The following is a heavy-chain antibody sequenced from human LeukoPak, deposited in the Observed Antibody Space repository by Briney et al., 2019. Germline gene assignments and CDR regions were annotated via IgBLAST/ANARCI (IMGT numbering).Heavy chain of an antibody. CDR3: ARVPDYDFWSGYMDV. V-gene: IGHV4-61*02. J-gene: IGHJ6*03. CDR2: IYTSGST. Sequence: SETLSLTCTVSGGSISSGSYYWSWIRQPAGKGLEWIGRIYTSGSTNYNPSLKSRVTISVDTSKNQFSLKLSSVTAADTAVYYCARVPDYDFWSGYMDVWGKGTTVTVSS. CDR1: GGSISSGSYY. D-gene: IGHD3-3*01.